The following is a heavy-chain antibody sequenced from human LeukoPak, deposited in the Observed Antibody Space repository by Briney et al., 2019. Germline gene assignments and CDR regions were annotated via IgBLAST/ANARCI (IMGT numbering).Heavy chain of an antibody. Sequence: GGSLRLSCAASGLSFSNYAMYWVRQAPGKGLEWVSAIGGTGGNIFYRDSVKGRFTISRDNSKNTLYLHMNSLRAEDTAIYFCVRDNYSYRLDVWGQGTLVTVSS. CDR3: VRDNYSYRLDV. V-gene: IGHV3-23*01. CDR1: GLSFSNYA. D-gene: IGHD2-21*01. CDR2: IGGTGGNI. J-gene: IGHJ4*02.